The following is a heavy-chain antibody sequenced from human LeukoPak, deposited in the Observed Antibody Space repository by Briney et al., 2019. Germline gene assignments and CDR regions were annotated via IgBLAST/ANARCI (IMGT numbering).Heavy chain of an antibody. J-gene: IGHJ4*02. V-gene: IGHV1-2*04. Sequence: SVKVSCKASGYTFTGYYMHWVRQAPGQGLEWMGWINPNSGGTNYAQKFQGWVTMTRDTSISTAYMELSRLRSDATAVYYCARERIVGASSAFDYWGQGTLVTVSS. CDR3: ARERIVGASSAFDY. CDR1: GYTFTGYY. CDR2: INPNSGGT. D-gene: IGHD1-26*01.